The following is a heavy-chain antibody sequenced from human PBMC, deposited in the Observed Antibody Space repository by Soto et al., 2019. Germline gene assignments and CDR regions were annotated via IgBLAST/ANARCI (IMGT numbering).Heavy chain of an antibody. Sequence: SXTLSLTCTVSGGSVSSGSYYWSWIRQPPGKGLEWIGYIYYSGSTNYNPSLKSRVTISVDTSKNQFSLKLSSVTAADTAVYYCAGAGSGMDVWGQGTTVTVSS. V-gene: IGHV4-61*01. CDR2: IYYSGST. CDR1: GGSVSSGSYY. CDR3: AGAGSGMDV. J-gene: IGHJ6*02.